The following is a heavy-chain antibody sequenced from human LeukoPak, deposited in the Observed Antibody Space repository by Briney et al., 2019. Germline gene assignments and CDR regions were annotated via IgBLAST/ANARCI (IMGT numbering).Heavy chain of an antibody. CDR1: GYTFTSYG. J-gene: IGHJ6*03. CDR2: ISAYNGNT. Sequence: GASVKVSCKASGYTFTSYGISWVRQAPGQGLEWMGWISAYNGNTNYAQKLQGRVTMTTDTSTSTAYMELRSLRSDDTAVYYCARDPNWNTYYYYYMDVWGKGTTVTVSS. D-gene: IGHD1-1*01. CDR3: ARDPNWNTYYYYYMDV. V-gene: IGHV1-18*01.